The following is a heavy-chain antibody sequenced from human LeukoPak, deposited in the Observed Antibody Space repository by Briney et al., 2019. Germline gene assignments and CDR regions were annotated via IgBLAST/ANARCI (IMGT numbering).Heavy chain of an antibody. CDR2: INPNSGGT. CDR1: GYTFTGYY. V-gene: IGHV1-2*02. J-gene: IGHJ4*02. D-gene: IGHD6-19*01. Sequence: ASVKVSCKASGYTFTGYYMHWVRQAPGQGLEWMGWINPNSGGTNYAQKFQGRVTMTRDTSISTAYMELSRLRSDDTAVYYCARVLRAEYSSDELGYWGQGTLVTVSS. CDR3: ARVLRAEYSSDELGY.